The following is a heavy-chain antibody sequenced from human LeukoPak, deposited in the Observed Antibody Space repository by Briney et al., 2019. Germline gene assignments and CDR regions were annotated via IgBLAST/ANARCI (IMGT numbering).Heavy chain of an antibody. V-gene: IGHV3-7*01. CDR3: ARDKWLSV. CDR2: IKLDGSER. CDR1: GFTFSHYC. D-gene: IGHD3-22*01. J-gene: IGHJ4*02. Sequence: GGSLRLSCAASGFTFSHYCMNWVRQAPGKGLEWVANIKLDGSERYLVDSMKGRFSISRDNAKNSLFLQMKSLRAEDTAVYFCARDKWLSVWGQGTLVTVSS.